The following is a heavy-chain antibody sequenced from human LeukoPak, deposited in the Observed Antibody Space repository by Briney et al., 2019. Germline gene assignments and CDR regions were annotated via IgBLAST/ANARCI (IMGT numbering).Heavy chain of an antibody. CDR2: IIPIFGTA. CDR1: GGTFSSYA. D-gene: IGHD2-15*01. V-gene: IGHV1-69*13. Sequence: GASVKVSCKASGGTFSSYAISWVRQAPRQGLEWMGGIIPIFGTANYAQKFQGRVTITADESTSTAYMELSSLRSEDTAVYYCARVREEYCSGGSCYWGDYYYYMDVWGKGTTVTVSS. J-gene: IGHJ6*03. CDR3: ARVREEYCSGGSCYWGDYYYYMDV.